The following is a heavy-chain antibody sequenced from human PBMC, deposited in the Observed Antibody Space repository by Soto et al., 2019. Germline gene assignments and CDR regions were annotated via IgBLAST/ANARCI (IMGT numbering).Heavy chain of an antibody. CDR2: IYWDDEK. D-gene: IGHD2-15*01. CDR3: AHRLCDSSCYWDVGYFDY. Sequence: QITLKESGPTLLKPTQNLTLTCTFSGFSLSTSGVGVGWIRQHPGKAPEWLAVIYWDDEKRYSPFLKSRLTITKDTSKNQVVLTMTNMDPVDTATYYCAHRLCDSSCYWDVGYFDYWGQGALVTVSS. CDR1: GFSLSTSGVG. V-gene: IGHV2-5*02. J-gene: IGHJ4*02.